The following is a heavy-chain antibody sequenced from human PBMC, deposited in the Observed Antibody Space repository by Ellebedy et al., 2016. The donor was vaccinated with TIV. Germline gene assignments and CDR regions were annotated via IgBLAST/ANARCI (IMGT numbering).Heavy chain of an antibody. CDR1: GGSISSRSYY. D-gene: IGHD7-27*01. J-gene: IGHJ5*02. CDR3: VFSTGDELNP. V-gene: IGHV4-39*07. Sequence: SETLSLXXTVSGGSISSRSYYWGWIRQPPGKGLEWIGSFYNGGSTYHNPSLKRRVTMSLDTSKNRFSLILRSVTAADTAVYYCVFSTGDELNPWGQGTLVTVSS. CDR2: FYNGGST.